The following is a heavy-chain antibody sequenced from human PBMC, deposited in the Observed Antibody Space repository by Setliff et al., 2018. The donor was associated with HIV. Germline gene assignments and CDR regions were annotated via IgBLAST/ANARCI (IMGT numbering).Heavy chain of an antibody. CDR1: GGSFSNYY. J-gene: IGHJ2*01. V-gene: IGHV4-34*01. Sequence: SETLSLTCTVYGGSFSNYYTNWIRQPPGKGLEWIGELPPSGTTRSNPSLQSRVTISLDTSNNQFSLKLSSMTAADTAVYYCARDVGLCGVDCWPYFYFDLWGRGNLVTVSS. CDR2: LPPSGTT. CDR3: ARDVGLCGVDCWPYFYFDL. D-gene: IGHD2-21*02.